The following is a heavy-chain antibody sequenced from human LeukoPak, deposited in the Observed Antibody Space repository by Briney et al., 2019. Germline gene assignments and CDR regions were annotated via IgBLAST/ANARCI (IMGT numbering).Heavy chain of an antibody. CDR2: ISAYNGNT. J-gene: IGHJ4*02. CDR3: ARAQTYTVTAPWDY. D-gene: IGHD4-17*01. CDR1: GYTFNNYG. V-gene: IGHV1-18*01. Sequence: GASVKVSCKASGYTFNNYGFTWVRQAPGQGLEWMGWISAYNGNTNSAQRFQDRVTMTTDTSTNTAYMELRSLRSDDTAVYYCARAQTYTVTAPWDYWGQGTLVTVSS.